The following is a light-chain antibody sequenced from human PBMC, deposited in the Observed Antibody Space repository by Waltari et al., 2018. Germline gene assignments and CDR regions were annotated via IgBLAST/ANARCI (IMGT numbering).Light chain of an antibody. CDR3: CSYAGSGTLDVV. CDR1: SRAFGSYNL. CDR2: EVT. J-gene: IGLJ2*01. V-gene: IGLV2-23*02. Sequence: QSALTQPASVSGSPGQSITLSCPGPSRAFGSYNLFSWYQQHPGKAPKVMSYEVTKRPSGVSDRFSGSRSGNTASLTISGLQPEDEADYYCCSYAGSGTLDVVFGGGTKLTVL.